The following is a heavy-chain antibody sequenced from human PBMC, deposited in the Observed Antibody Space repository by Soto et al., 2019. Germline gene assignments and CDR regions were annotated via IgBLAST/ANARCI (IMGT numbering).Heavy chain of an antibody. CDR3: ARDLAHAGDY. Sequence: QVQLVQSGAEVKKPGASVKVSCKASGYTFTSYYMHWVRQAPGQGLEWMGIINPSGGSTSYAQQFQGRVNVTRDTSTGTGYMERSSLRSEDTAVYYCARDLAHAGDYWGQGTLVTVSS. CDR1: GYTFTSYY. CDR2: INPSGGST. J-gene: IGHJ4*02. V-gene: IGHV1-46*01. D-gene: IGHD3-16*01.